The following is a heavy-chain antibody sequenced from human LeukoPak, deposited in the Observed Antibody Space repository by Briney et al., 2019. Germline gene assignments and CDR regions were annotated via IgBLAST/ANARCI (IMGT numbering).Heavy chain of an antibody. CDR2: MYYRGST. J-gene: IGHJ4*02. CDR3: ATTTIRLGY. D-gene: IGHD1-26*01. Sequence: PSETLSLTCTVSGGSISSSSHYWGWIRQPPGKGLEWIGSMYYRGSTYHNLSLKSRVTISVDTSKNQFSLKLSSVTAADTAVYYCATTTIRLGYWGQGTLVTVSS. CDR1: GGSISSSSHY. V-gene: IGHV4-39*07.